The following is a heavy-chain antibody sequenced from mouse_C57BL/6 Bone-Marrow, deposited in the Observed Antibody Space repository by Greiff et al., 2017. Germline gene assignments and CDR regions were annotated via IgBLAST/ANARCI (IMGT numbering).Heavy chain of an antibody. CDR1: GFTFSDAW. CDR3: TRTLLLVDYVDY. J-gene: IGHJ2*01. Sequence: EVKVEESGGGLVQPGGSMKLSCAASGFTFSDAWMDWVRQSPEKGLEWVAEIRNKANNHATYYAESVKGRFTISRDDSKSSVYLQMNSLRAEDTGIYYCTRTLLLVDYVDYWGQGTTLTVSS. CDR2: IRNKANNHAT. D-gene: IGHD1-1*01. V-gene: IGHV6-6*01.